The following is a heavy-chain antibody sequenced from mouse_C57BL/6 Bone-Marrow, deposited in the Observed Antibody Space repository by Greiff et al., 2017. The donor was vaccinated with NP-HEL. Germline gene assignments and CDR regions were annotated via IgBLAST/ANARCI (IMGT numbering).Heavy chain of an antibody. Sequence: VQLQQSGASLVRPGASVKLSCTASGFNIKDDYMHWVKQRPEQGLEWIGWIDPENGDTEYASKFQGKATITADTSSNTAYLQLSSLTSEDTAVYYCTTLFTTVVASHWYFDVWGTGTTVTVSS. J-gene: IGHJ1*03. CDR2: IDPENGDT. D-gene: IGHD1-1*01. V-gene: IGHV14-4*01. CDR1: GFNIKDDY. CDR3: TTLFTTVVASHWYFDV.